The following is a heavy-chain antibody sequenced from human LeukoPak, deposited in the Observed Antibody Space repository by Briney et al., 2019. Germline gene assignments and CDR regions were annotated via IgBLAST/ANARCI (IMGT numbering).Heavy chain of an antibody. J-gene: IGHJ4*02. CDR2: ISGNGNST. V-gene: IGHV3-23*01. CDR1: AFTFSTFA. CDR3: SNDFDY. Sequence: GGSLRLSCAASAFTFSTFAMSWVRQAPGKGLEWVSAISGNGNSTYYADSVKGRFTISRDNSKNTLYLQMNSLRADDTAVYYCSNDFDYWGQGTLVTVSS.